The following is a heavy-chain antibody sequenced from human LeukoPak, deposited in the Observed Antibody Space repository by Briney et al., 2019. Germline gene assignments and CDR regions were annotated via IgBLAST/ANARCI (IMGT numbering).Heavy chain of an antibody. Sequence: GGSLRLSCAASGFTVSSNYMSWVRQAPGKGLEWVSVIYSGGSTYYADSVKGRFTISRDNSKNTLYLQMNSLRAEDTAVYYCARGWDTAMEIDYWGQGTLVTVSS. J-gene: IGHJ4*02. V-gene: IGHV3-53*01. CDR1: GFTVSSNY. D-gene: IGHD5-18*01. CDR3: ARGWDTAMEIDY. CDR2: IYSGGST.